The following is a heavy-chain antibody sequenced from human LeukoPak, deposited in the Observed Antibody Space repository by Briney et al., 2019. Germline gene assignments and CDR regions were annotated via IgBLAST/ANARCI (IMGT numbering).Heavy chain of an antibody. Sequence: PSQTLSLTCTVSGGSISSGGYYWSWIRQHPGKGLEWIGYIYYSGSTYYNPSLKSRVTISVDTSKNQFSLKLSSVTAADTAVYYCARRGTSSAGSAFDIWGRGTMVTVSS. CDR1: GGSISSGGYY. CDR3: ARRGTSSAGSAFDI. J-gene: IGHJ3*02. V-gene: IGHV4-31*03. D-gene: IGHD1-1*01. CDR2: IYYSGST.